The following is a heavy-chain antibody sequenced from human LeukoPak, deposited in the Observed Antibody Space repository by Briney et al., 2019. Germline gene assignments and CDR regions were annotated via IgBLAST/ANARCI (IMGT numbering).Heavy chain of an antibody. CDR1: GFTFSSYG. Sequence: PGRSLRLSCAASGFTFSSYGMHWVRQAPGKGLEWVAVISYDGSNKYYADSVKGRFTISRDNSKNTLYLQMNSLRAEGTAVYYCAKDRGAAAGPFDYWGQGTLVTVSS. J-gene: IGHJ4*02. CDR3: AKDRGAAAGPFDY. D-gene: IGHD6-13*01. V-gene: IGHV3-30*18. CDR2: ISYDGSNK.